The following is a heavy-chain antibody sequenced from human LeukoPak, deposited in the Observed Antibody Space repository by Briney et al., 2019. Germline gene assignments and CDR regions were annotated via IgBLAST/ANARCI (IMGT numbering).Heavy chain of an antibody. CDR3: ASPSLGHGYNFRADAFDI. CDR1: GFTFSSYS. Sequence: GGSLRLSCAASGFTFSSYSMNWVRQAPGKGLEWVSYISSSSTTIYYADSVKGRFTISRDNAKNSLYLQMNSLRAEDTAVYYCASPSLGHGYNFRADAFDIWGQGTMVTVSS. J-gene: IGHJ3*02. CDR2: ISSSSTTI. D-gene: IGHD5-24*01. V-gene: IGHV3-48*01.